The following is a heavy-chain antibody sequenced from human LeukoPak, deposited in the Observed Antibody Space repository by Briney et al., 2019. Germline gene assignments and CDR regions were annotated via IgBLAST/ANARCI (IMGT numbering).Heavy chain of an antibody. D-gene: IGHD3-22*01. CDR2: INHSGST. Sequence: SETLSLTCAVYGGSFSGYYWSWIRQHPGKGLEWIGDINHSGSTNYNPSLKSRVTISVDTSKNQFSLKLSSVTAADTAVYYCARGDSPSGGAFDIWGQGTMVTVSS. V-gene: IGHV4-34*01. CDR1: GGSFSGYY. J-gene: IGHJ3*02. CDR3: ARGDSPSGGAFDI.